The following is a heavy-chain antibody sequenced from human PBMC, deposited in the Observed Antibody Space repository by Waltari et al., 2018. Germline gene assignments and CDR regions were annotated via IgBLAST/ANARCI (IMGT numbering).Heavy chain of an antibody. Sequence: QVQLVQSGAEVKKPGASVKVPCKPSGSAFPSYYMHWVRQAPGQGLEWMGWIHPNSGGTNYAQKYQGRITMTRDTSISTVYMELSRLISNDTAVYYCARSYQSGSYSDYWGQGTPVTVSS. J-gene: IGHJ4*02. CDR1: GSAFPSYY. CDR3: ARSYQSGSYSDY. V-gene: IGHV1-2*02. CDR2: IHPNSGGT. D-gene: IGHD1-26*01.